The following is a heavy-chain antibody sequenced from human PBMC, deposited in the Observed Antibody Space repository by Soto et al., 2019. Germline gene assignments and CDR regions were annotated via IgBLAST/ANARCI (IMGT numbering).Heavy chain of an antibody. CDR1: GGSVSSGSYY. D-gene: IGHD5-18*01. J-gene: IGHJ6*02. CDR2: IYYSGST. CDR3: ERGPGRVYSYGGLPVPRYYYYCMDV. Sequence: SETLSLTCTVSGGSVSSGSYYWSWIRQPPGKGLEWIGYIYYSGSTNYNPSLKGRVTISVDTSKNQFSLKLSSVTAADTAVYYCERGPGRVYSYGGLPVPRYYYYCMDVWGQGTTVTVS. V-gene: IGHV4-61*01.